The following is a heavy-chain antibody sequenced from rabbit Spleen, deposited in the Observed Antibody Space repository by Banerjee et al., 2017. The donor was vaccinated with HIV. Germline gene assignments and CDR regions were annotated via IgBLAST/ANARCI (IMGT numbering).Heavy chain of an antibody. CDR3: ARAIVPWLGLTRLDL. Sequence: QLTETGGGPVQPGGSLTLSCKASGIDFTKYYITWVRQAPGKGLEWIGIIYGAKGSTDSASWVNGRFTISSDNAQSTVDLKMTSLTAADTATYFCARAIVPWLGLTRLDLWGPGTLVTVS. J-gene: IGHJ3*01. CDR2: IYGAKGST. D-gene: IGHD4-1*01. V-gene: IGHV1S7*01. CDR1: GIDFTKYY.